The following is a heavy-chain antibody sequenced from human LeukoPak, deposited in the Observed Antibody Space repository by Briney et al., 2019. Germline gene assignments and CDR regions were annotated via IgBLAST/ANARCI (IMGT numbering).Heavy chain of an antibody. CDR2: ISGSGGTT. V-gene: IGHV3-23*01. CDR3: AKTNGYYSD. Sequence: GGSLRLSCAASGFTFSSYAMNWVRQAPGKGLEWVSGISGSGGTTYYADSVKGRFTISRDNSKNSLSLQVSSLRAEDTAVYYCAKTNGYYSDWGQGTLVTVSS. D-gene: IGHD3-22*01. J-gene: IGHJ4*02. CDR1: GFTFSSYA.